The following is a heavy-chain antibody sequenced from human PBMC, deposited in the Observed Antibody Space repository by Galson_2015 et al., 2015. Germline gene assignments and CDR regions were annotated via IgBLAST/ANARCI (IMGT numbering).Heavy chain of an antibody. CDR2: ISSSSSYI. CDR1: GFTFSSYS. Sequence: SLRLSCAASGFTFSSYSMNWVRQAPGKGLEWVSSISSSSSYIYYADSVKGRFTISRDNAKNSLYLQMNSLRAEDTAVYYCARDFLDDWGVPNLDHCSGGSCYPGTNWFDPWGQGTLFTVSS. J-gene: IGHJ5*02. V-gene: IGHV3-21*01. D-gene: IGHD2-15*01. CDR3: ARDFLDDWGVPNLDHCSGGSCYPGTNWFDP.